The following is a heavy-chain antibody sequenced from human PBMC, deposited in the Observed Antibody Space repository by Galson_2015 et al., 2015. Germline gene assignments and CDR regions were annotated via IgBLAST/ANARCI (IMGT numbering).Heavy chain of an antibody. CDR2: IIPIFGTA. V-gene: IGHV1-69*05. J-gene: IGHJ5*02. Sequence: SVKVSCKASGGTFSSYAISWVRQAPGQGLEWMGGIIPIFGTANYAQKFQGRVTMTRDTSTSTVYMELSSLRSEDTAVYYCARGPPRYYYDSSGWYEGNWFDPWGQGTLVTVSS. CDR3: ARGPPRYYYDSSGWYEGNWFDP. CDR1: GGTFSSYA. D-gene: IGHD3-22*01.